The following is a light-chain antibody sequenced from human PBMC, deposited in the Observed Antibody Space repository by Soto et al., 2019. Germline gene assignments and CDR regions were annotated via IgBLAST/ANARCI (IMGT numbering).Light chain of an antibody. CDR3: AAWDDTLNGVI. V-gene: IGLV1-36*01. Sequence: QPVLTQPPSVSEAPGQSVTISCSGSSSNIGHNALNWYQQVPGKAPKLLMYHDDLRPSGVSDRFSGSKSGTSASLAISGLQSEDEADYYCAAWDDTLNGVIFGGGTKVTVL. J-gene: IGLJ2*01. CDR1: SSNIGHNA. CDR2: HDD.